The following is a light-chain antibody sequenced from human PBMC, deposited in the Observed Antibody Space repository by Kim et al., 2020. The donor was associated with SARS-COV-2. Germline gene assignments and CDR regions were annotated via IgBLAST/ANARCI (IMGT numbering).Light chain of an antibody. V-gene: IGKV1-9*01. CDR2: DAA. CDR3: QQHNSYRT. CDR1: QSIGCY. J-gene: IGKJ1*01. Sequence: SASVGDSASISRRASQSIGCYIAWLQQKPGKAPKLLIYDAATLQGGVPSRCSGRGSGTEFTLTISSLQPEDSATYYCQQHNSYRTFGQGTKVDIK.